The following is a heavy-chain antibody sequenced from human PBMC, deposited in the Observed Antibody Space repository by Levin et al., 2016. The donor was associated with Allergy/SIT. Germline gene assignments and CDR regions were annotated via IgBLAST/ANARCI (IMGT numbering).Heavy chain of an antibody. J-gene: IGHJ6*02. CDR3: ARDSWGYGDNYGMDV. V-gene: IGHV3-30-3*01. D-gene: IGHD4-17*01. CDR2: ISYDGSNK. CDR1: GFTFSSYA. Sequence: GGSLRLSCAASGFTFSSYAMHWVRQAPGKGLEWVAVISYDGSNKYYADSVKGRFTISRDNSKNTLYLQMNSLRAEDTAVYYCARDSWGYGDNYGMDVWGQGTTVTVSS.